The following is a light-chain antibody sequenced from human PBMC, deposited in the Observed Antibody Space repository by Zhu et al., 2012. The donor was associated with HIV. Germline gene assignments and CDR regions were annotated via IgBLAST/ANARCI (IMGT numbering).Light chain of an antibody. CDR1: EAIKNN. V-gene: IGKV1-9*01. CDR2: DAS. Sequence: DFQLTQSPSFLSASVGDRVTISCRASEAIKNNLAWYQQKPGKAPKLLIYDASTLQSGVPSRFSGTGSGTEFTLTISSLQPEDFAIYYCQQLNSQPLFTFGPGTKVEI. CDR3: QQLNSQPLFT. J-gene: IGKJ3*01.